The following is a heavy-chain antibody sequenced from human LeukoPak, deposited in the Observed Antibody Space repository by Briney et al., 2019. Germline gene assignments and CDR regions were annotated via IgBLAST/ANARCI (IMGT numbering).Heavy chain of an antibody. J-gene: IGHJ4*02. CDR2: IYYSGST. CDR3: ARRDTAMASFDY. V-gene: IGHV4-39*01. CDR1: GGSISSSIYY. Sequence: SETLSLTCTVSGGSISSSIYYWGWIRQPPGKGLEWIGSIYYSGSTYYNPSLKSRVTISVDTSKNQFSLKLSSVTAADTAVYYCARRDTAMASFDYWAGEPWSPSPQ. D-gene: IGHD5-18*01.